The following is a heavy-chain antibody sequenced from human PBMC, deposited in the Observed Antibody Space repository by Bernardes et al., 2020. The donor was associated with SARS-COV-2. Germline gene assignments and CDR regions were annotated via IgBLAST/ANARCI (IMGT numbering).Heavy chain of an antibody. CDR3: ARVTYDFWSGYYHLYYFDY. V-gene: IGHV4-34*01. D-gene: IGHD3-3*01. J-gene: IGHJ4*02. CDR2: INHSGST. Sequence: SETLSLTCAVYGGSFSGYYWSWIRQPPGKGLEWIGEINHSGSTNYNPSLKSRVTISVDTSKNQFSLKLSSVTAADTAVYYCARVTYDFWSGYYHLYYFDYWGQGTLVTVSS. CDR1: GGSFSGYY.